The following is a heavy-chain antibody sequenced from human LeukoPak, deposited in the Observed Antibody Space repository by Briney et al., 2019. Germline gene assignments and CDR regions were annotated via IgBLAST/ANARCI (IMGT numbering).Heavy chain of an antibody. J-gene: IGHJ5*02. Sequence: SETLALTCAVSGGSIRSSNWWSWVRPPPGKGLEWIGEIYHSGSTNYTPSLKSRVTISVDKSKNQFSLKLSSVTAADTAVYYCARERVAAAGNWFDPWGQGTLVTVSS. V-gene: IGHV4-4*02. CDR1: GGSIRSSNW. CDR3: ARERVAAAGNWFDP. CDR2: IYHSGST. D-gene: IGHD6-13*01.